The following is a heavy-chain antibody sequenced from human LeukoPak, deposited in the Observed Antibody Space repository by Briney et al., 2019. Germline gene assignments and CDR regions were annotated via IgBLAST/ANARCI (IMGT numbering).Heavy chain of an antibody. CDR3: RSWDRSFWSGYRPFDY. J-gene: IGHJ4*02. Sequence: SETLSLTCAVSGYSISSGYYWGWIRQPPGKGLEWIGSIYHSGSTYYNPSLKSRVTISVDTSKNRFSLKLSSVTAADTAVYYCRSWDRSFWSGYRPFDYWGQGTLVTVSS. D-gene: IGHD3-3*01. V-gene: IGHV4-38-2*01. CDR2: IYHSGST. CDR1: GYSISSGYY.